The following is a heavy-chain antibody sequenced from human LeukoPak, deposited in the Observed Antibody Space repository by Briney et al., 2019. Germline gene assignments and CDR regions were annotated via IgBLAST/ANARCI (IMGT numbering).Heavy chain of an antibody. Sequence: ASVKVSCEASGYTFTYRYLHWVRQAPGQALEWMGWITPFNGNTNYAQKFQDRVTITRDRSMSTAYMELSSLRSEDTAMYYCATSPQGILLDVWGQGTTVTVSS. CDR2: ITPFNGNT. CDR1: GYTFTYRY. CDR3: ATSPQGILLDV. J-gene: IGHJ6*02. V-gene: IGHV1-45*02. D-gene: IGHD2-15*01.